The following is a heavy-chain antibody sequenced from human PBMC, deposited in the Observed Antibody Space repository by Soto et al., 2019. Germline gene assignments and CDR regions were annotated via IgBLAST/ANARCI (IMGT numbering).Heavy chain of an antibody. J-gene: IGHJ4*02. CDR3: SRDRGGNYYGGFDY. CDR1: GFTFSNYW. D-gene: IGHD1-26*01. CDR2: ISSGGSTT. Sequence: EVHLVESGGGLVQPGGSLRLSCAASGFTFSNYWMNWVRQAPGKGLVWVSRISSGGSTTDYADSVRGRFTISRDTANNTLYLQMNSLRAEDTAVYYCSRDRGGNYYGGFDYWGQGTLVTVSS. V-gene: IGHV3-74*01.